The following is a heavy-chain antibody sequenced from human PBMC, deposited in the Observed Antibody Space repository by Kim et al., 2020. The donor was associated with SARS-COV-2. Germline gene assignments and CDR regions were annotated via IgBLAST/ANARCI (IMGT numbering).Heavy chain of an antibody. CDR3: AKYEWSSSFVFDYFAS. V-gene: IGHV3-23*01. CDR2: ISASGAAT. J-gene: IGHJ4*02. D-gene: IGHD3-3*01. Sequence: GGSLRLSCAGSAFTFNKFAMAWVRQAPGKGLEWVAVISASGAATYYADSVKGRFTISRDNSKNTLNLQMNSLRVEDSATYYCAKYEWSSSFVFDYFASWGQGSLVTVSS. CDR1: AFTFNKFA.